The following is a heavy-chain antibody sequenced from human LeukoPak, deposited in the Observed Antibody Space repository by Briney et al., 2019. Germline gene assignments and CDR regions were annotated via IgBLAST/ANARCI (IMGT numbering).Heavy chain of an antibody. D-gene: IGHD6-19*01. CDR3: TRSVAGHPD. CDR2: INHSGYT. J-gene: IGHJ4*02. Sequence: SETLSLTCAVSGVPFSNFYWSWGVQSPSQGLEWIGEINHSGYTNYNPSLKSRVTMSIDTSKNQFSLKLTSVTAADAGVYYCTRSVAGHPDWGQGTLVTVSS. V-gene: IGHV4-34*01. CDR1: GVPFSNFY.